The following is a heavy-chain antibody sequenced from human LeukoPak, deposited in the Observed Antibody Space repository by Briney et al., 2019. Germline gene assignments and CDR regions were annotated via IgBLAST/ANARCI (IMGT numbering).Heavy chain of an antibody. V-gene: IGHV3-15*01. J-gene: IGHJ5*02. D-gene: IGHD3-22*01. CDR2: IKSKTDGGTT. CDR3: TTEHQTHYYYDSSSWFDP. CDR1: GFTFSNAW. Sequence: PGGSLRLSCAASGFTFSNAWMSWVRQAPGKGLEWVGRIKSKTDGGTTDYAAPVKGRFTISRDGSKNTLYLQMNSLKTEDTAVYYCTTEHQTHYYYDSSSWFDPWGQGTLVTVSS.